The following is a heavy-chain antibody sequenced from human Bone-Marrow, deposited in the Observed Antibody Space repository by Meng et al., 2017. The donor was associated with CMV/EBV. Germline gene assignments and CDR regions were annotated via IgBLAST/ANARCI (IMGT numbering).Heavy chain of an antibody. D-gene: IGHD6-19*01. V-gene: IGHV1-2*02. CDR3: ARDRERSGWYSDI. CDR2: INPNSGGT. CDR1: GYTFTGYY. J-gene: IGHJ4*02. Sequence: ASVKVSCKASGYTFTGYYMHWVRQAPGQGLEWMGWINPNSGGTNYAQKFQGGVTMTRDTSISTAYMELRSLRSDDTAVYYCARDRERSGWYSDIWGQGTLVTVSS.